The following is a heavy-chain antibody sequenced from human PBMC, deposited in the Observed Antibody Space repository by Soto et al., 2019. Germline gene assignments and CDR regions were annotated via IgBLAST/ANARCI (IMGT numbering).Heavy chain of an antibody. Sequence: QVQLVQSGAEVKKPGSSVKVSCKASGGTFSSYAISWVRQAPGQGLEWMGGIIPIFGTANYAQKLQGRVTITADESTSTAYMELSSLRSEDTAVYYCARDNPTGYTAMVSYGMDVWGQGTTVTVSS. CDR2: IIPIFGTA. CDR3: ARDNPTGYTAMVSYGMDV. J-gene: IGHJ6*01. V-gene: IGHV1-69*01. CDR1: GGTFSSYA. D-gene: IGHD5-18*01.